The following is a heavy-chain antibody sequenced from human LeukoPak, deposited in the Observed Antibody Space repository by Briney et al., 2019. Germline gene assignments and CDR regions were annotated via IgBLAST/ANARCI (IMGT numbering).Heavy chain of an antibody. J-gene: IGHJ4*02. CDR2: INWNGGRT. CDR3: ARGGQWLLPYYFDS. D-gene: IGHD6-19*01. Sequence: PGGSLILSCAASGFTLDDFGMSWVRQAPGKGLEWVSGINWNGGRTGYADSVKGRFTISRDNAKNSLYLQMNSLRVEDTALYYCARGGQWLLPYYFDSWGRGTLVTVSS. CDR1: GFTLDDFG. V-gene: IGHV3-20*04.